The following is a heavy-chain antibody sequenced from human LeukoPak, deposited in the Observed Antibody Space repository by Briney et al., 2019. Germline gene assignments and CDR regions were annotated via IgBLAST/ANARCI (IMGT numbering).Heavy chain of an antibody. Sequence: GGSLRLSCAASGFTFDDYAMHWVRQAPAKGLEWVSGNSWNSGSIGYADSVKGRFTISRDNAKNSLYLQMNSLRAEDMALYYCAKDRGSSWFRYYFDYWGQGTLVTVSS. V-gene: IGHV3-9*03. J-gene: IGHJ4*02. CDR3: AKDRGSSWFRYYFDY. CDR1: GFTFDDYA. D-gene: IGHD6-13*01. CDR2: NSWNSGSI.